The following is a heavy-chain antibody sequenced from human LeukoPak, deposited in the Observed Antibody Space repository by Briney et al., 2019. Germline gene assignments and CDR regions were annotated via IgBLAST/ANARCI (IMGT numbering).Heavy chain of an antibody. CDR2: INHSGST. CDR1: GGSFSGYY. V-gene: IGHV4-34*01. CDR3: ARVNPYYYDSSGYYGSFDY. J-gene: IGHJ4*02. D-gene: IGHD3-22*01. Sequence: PSETLSLTCAVYGGSFSGYYWSWIRQPPGKGLEWIGEINHSGSTNYNPSLKSRVTISVDTSKNQFSLKLSSVTAADTAVYYCARVNPYYYDSSGYYGSFDYWGQGTLVTVSS.